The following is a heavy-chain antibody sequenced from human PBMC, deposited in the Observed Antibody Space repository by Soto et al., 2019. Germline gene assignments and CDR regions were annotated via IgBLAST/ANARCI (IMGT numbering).Heavy chain of an antibody. J-gene: IGHJ4*02. CDR1: GFTFDTYA. CDR3: AKEVDTSGYYYGVDVFDS. CDR2: ISGSVVDNT. V-gene: IGHV3-23*01. Sequence: EVQLLESGGGLVQPGGSLRLSCAASGFTFDTYAMTWVRQAPGKGLEWVSSISGSVVDNTLYAESVKGRFTISRDSSTKTVYLNMNDLRPDDTAIYYCAKEVDTSGYYYGVDVFDSWGQGTLVTVSS. D-gene: IGHD3-22*01.